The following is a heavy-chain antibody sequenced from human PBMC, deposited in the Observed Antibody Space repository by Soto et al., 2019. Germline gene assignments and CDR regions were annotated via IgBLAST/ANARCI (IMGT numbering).Heavy chain of an antibody. Sequence: QVQLVQSGAEVKKPGASVKVSCKTSGYTFTTYGISWVRQAPGQGLEWMGWISAYNGNTNYAQKFQGRVTVTTDPSTNTAYMELRILRSDDTAVYYCARDRDFGMPARWGQGTLVTVSS. CDR2: ISAYNGNT. J-gene: IGHJ4*02. D-gene: IGHD3-3*01. V-gene: IGHV1-18*01. CDR1: GYTFTTYG. CDR3: ARDRDFGMPAR.